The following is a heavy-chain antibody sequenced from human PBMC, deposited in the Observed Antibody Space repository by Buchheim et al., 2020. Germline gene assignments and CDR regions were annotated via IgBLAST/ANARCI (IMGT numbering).Heavy chain of an antibody. CDR1: GGSFSGYY. CDR2: INHSGRT. V-gene: IGHV4-34*01. D-gene: IGHD3-10*01. Sequence: QVQLQQWGAGLLKPSETLSLTCAVYGGSFSGYYWSWIRQPPGKGLEWIGEINHSGRTNYNPSLKSRVTISVDTSKNQFSLKLSSVTAADTAVYYCADTRIGYGFSPPDYWGQGTL. J-gene: IGHJ4*02. CDR3: ADTRIGYGFSPPDY.